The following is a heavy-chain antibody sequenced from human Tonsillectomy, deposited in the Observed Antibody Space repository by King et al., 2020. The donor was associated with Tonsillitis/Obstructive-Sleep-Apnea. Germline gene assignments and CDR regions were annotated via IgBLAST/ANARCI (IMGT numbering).Heavy chain of an antibody. V-gene: IGHV2-5*02. CDR1: GFSLTTSRVG. D-gene: IGHD3-3*01. CDR2: IFGDDNK. CDR3: AHHHYNFWSEW. J-gene: IGHJ4*02. Sequence: TLQESGPTLVKRTQTLTLTCTFSGFSLTTSRVGVGWIRQPPGKALEWLALIFGDDNKRYSPALKSRLTITKDTSKNQVVLRMTNMDPVDTATYYCAHHHYNFWSEWWGQGTLVTVSS.